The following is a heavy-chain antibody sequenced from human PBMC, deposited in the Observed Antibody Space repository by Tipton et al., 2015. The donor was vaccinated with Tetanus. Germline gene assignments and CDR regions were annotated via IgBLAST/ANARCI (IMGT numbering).Heavy chain of an antibody. J-gene: IGHJ6*02. V-gene: IGHV4-61*08. CDR1: GGSVRGGDYS. Sequence: TLSLTCTVSGGSVRGGDYSWNWIRQPPGKGLEWLAYVSYSGRTNTNYSLKSRITVSLDASKNQFSLRLTPVTAADTAVYYCAKGAFRFWSDDYTVDYNAMDVWAQGTTVTVSS. CDR3: AKGAFRFWSDDYTVDYNAMDV. D-gene: IGHD3-3*01. CDR2: VSYSGRT.